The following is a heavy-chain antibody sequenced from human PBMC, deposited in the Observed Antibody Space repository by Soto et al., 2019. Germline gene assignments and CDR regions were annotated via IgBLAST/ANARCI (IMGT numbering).Heavy chain of an antibody. CDR3: AKELRETGGYYFDC. CDR2: MSDDGSKK. Sequence: QVQLVESGGGVVQPGRSLRLSCAASGFSFSKYGMHWVRQAPGKGLEWVAEMSDDGSKKYYGDSVKGRFTISRDNSKNTLYLIMDSLRHEDTAMYYCAKELRETGGYYFDCWGQGTLVTVSS. CDR1: GFSFSKYG. D-gene: IGHD3-16*01. V-gene: IGHV3-30*18. J-gene: IGHJ4*02.